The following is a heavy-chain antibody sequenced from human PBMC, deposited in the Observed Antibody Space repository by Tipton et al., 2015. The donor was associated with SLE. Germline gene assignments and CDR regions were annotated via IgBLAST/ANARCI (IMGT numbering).Heavy chain of an antibody. J-gene: IGHJ5*02. CDR1: GFTFSTYA. CDR3: AAELPGYNWFDP. CDR2: IWYDGSSK. D-gene: IGHD1-26*01. Sequence: SLRLSCAASGFTFSTYAMHWVRQAPGKGLEWVAVIWYDGSSKSYADSVKGRFTISKDNSKNTLYLQMNSLRAEDTAVYYCAAELPGYNWFDPWGQGTLVIVFS. V-gene: IGHV3-33*01.